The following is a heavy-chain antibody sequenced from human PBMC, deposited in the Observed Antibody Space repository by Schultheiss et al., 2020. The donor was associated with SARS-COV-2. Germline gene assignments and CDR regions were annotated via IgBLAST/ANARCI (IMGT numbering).Heavy chain of an antibody. D-gene: IGHD3-3*01. J-gene: IGHJ4*02. CDR1: GFTFSSYS. V-gene: IGHV3-21*01. CDR2: ISSSSSYI. Sequence: GGSLRLSCAASGFTFSSYSMNWVRQAPGKGLEWVSSISSSSSYIYYADSVKGRFTISRDNAKNSLYLQMNSLRAEDTAVYYCARATTIFGVVTGFDYWGQGTLVTVSS. CDR3: ARATTIFGVVTGFDY.